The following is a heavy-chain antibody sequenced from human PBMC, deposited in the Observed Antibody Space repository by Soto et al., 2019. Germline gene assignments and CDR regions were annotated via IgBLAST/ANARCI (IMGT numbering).Heavy chain of an antibody. CDR1: GGSISSSSFH. Sequence: SETLSLTCAVSGGSISSSSFHLGWIRPPPGKGLERIGSIYYSGSTYYSPSLKSRVTISVDTSKNQFSLKLSSVTAADTAVYYCARRERAAGTDWWFDPWGQGTLVTVSS. V-gene: IGHV4-39*01. CDR2: IYYSGST. D-gene: IGHD6-13*01. CDR3: ARRERAAGTDWWFDP. J-gene: IGHJ5*02.